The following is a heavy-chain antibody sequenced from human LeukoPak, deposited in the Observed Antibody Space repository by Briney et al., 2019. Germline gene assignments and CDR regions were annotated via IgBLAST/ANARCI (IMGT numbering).Heavy chain of an antibody. Sequence: SETLSLTCTVSGGSISSSSYYWGWIRQPPGKGLEWIGSIYYSGSTYYNPSLKSRVTISVDTSKNQFSLKLSSVTAADTAVYYCARQWGGGFAAYVSVPYDYWGQGTLVTVSS. D-gene: IGHD6-13*01. CDR2: IYYSGST. CDR1: GGSISSSSYY. J-gene: IGHJ4*02. V-gene: IGHV4-39*01. CDR3: ARQWGGGFAAYVSVPYDY.